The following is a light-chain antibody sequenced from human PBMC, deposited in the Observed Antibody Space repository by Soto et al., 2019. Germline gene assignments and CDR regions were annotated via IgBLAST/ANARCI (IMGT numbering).Light chain of an antibody. CDR2: GAS. V-gene: IGKV3-20*01. Sequence: EIVLTQSPGTLSLSPGERATLSCRASQTVNNNYLAWYQQRPGQAPRLLIYGASTRATGIPDRFSGSWSGTDFALIISRLEPEDFAVYYCQQYGSSLPITFGPGTKVYFK. CDR3: QQYGSSLPIT. J-gene: IGKJ3*01. CDR1: QTVNNNY.